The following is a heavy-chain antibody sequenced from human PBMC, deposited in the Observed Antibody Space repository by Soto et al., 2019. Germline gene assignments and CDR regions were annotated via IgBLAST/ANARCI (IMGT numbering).Heavy chain of an antibody. CDR2: IRSKANNYAT. CDR1: GFTFSGSA. CDR3: TNPQVYYGMDV. Sequence: EVQLVESGGGLVQPGGSLKLSCAASGFTFSGSAVHWVRQASGKGLEWVGRIRSKANNYATAYAASVQGRFTIFRDDLKNTAYLQMNSLKTEDTAVYYCTNPQVYYGMDVWDQGTTVTVSS. J-gene: IGHJ6*02. V-gene: IGHV3-73*02.